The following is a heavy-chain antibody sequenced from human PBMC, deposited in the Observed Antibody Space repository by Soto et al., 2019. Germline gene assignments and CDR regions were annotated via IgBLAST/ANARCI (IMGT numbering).Heavy chain of an antibody. CDR1: GFSVNSKY. D-gene: IGHD2-15*01. J-gene: IGHJ6*04. CDR2: IQSGGST. V-gene: IGHV3-66*01. CDR3: TKDDVHCNGVRCYGVPMNV. Sequence: EVQLVESGGDLVQPGGSLRLSCAASGFSVNSKYMSWVRQAPGKGLEGVSLIQSGGSTYYAGYVKGRFTNSRDCSENTLCHPMNRLRVEVTTVYYCTKDDVHCNGVRCYGVPMNVWGKGTTVTVSP.